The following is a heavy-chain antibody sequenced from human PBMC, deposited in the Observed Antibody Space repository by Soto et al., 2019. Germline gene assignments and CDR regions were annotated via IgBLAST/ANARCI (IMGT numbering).Heavy chain of an antibody. CDR2: ISGNSANI. J-gene: IGHJ3*02. V-gene: IGHV3-9*01. D-gene: IGHD2-8*01. CDR1: GMTFDNFA. CDR3: VKGGYCTSPCCPLAGRGTFAI. Sequence: EMQLVESGGGLVQPGRSLRLSCAASGMTFDNFAMHWVRHAPGKGLEWVPGISGNSANIEYVDSVKGRFTISRDNAKNSLYLQMNGLRPEDTAFYYGVKGGYCTSPCCPLAGRGTFAIWAHGTAVTVSS.